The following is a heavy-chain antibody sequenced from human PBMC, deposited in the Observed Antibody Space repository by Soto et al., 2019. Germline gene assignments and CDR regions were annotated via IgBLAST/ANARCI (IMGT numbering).Heavy chain of an antibody. Sequence: SETLSLTCAVYGGSFSGYYWSWIRQPPGKGLEWIGEINHSGSTNYNPNLKSPVTISVDTSKNQFSLKLSSVTAADTAVYYCARDMVRTRYGMDVWGQGTKVTVYS. CDR2: INHSGST. J-gene: IGHJ6*02. CDR3: ARDMVRTRYGMDV. D-gene: IGHD3-10*01. V-gene: IGHV4-34*01. CDR1: GGSFSGYY.